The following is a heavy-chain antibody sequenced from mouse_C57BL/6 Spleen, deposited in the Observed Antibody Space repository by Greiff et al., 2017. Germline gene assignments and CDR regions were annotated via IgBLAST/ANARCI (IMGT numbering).Heavy chain of an antibody. CDR1: GFTFSSYA. J-gene: IGHJ4*01. D-gene: IGHD4-1*01. CDR2: ISDGGSYT. V-gene: IGHV5-4*01. Sequence: EVQLVESGGGLVKPGGSLKLSCAASGFTFSSYAMSWVRQTPEKRLEWVATISDGGSYTYYPDNVKGRFTISRDNAKNNLYLQMSHLKSEDTAMYYCARANWGYYYAMDYWGQGTSVTVSS. CDR3: ARANWGYYYAMDY.